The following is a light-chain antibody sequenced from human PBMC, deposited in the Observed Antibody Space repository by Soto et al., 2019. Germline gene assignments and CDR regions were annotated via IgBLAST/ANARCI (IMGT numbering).Light chain of an antibody. CDR1: SSDVGAYNY. CDR3: SSFTTSYIYV. CDR2: AVT. Sequence: QSVLTQPASVSGSPGQSITISCTGTSSDVGAYNYVSWYQQHPGKAPKLMIYAVTNRPSGVSNRFSGSKSGDTASLTISGLQGEDEADYYCSSFTTSYIYVFGTGTKLTVL. V-gene: IGLV2-14*01. J-gene: IGLJ1*01.